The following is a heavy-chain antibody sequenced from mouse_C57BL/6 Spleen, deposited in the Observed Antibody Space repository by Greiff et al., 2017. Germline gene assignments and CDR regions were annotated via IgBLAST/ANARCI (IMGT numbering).Heavy chain of an antibody. CDR1: GYTFTDYE. CDR3: TKITTVVATDFDG. V-gene: IGHV1-15*01. D-gene: IGHD1-1*01. Sequence: QVQLQQSGAELVRPGASVTLSCKASGYTFTDYEMHWVKQTPVHGLEWIGAIDPETGGTAYNQKFKGKAILTADKSSSTAYMELRSLTSEDSAVYYCTKITTVVATDFDGWGTGTTVTVSS. CDR2: IDPETGGT. J-gene: IGHJ1*03.